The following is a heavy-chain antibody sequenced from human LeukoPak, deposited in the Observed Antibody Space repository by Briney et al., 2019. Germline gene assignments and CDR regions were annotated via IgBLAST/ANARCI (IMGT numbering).Heavy chain of an antibody. CDR1: GDSISSSSYY. D-gene: IGHD5-18*01. CDR2: IYYSGST. J-gene: IGHJ6*03. V-gene: IGHV4-39*07. Sequence: SETLSLTCTVSGDSISSSSYYWGWIRQPPGKGLEWIGSIYYSGSTNYNPSLKSRVTISVDTSKNQFSLKLSSVTAADTAVYYCARVADTATRTYYYYYYMDVWGKGTTVTVSS. CDR3: ARVADTATRTYYYYYYMDV.